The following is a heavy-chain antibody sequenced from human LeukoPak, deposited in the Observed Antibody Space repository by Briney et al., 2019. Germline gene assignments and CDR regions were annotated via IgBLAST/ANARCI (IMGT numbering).Heavy chain of an antibody. J-gene: IGHJ4*02. V-gene: IGHV3-74*01. CDR3: ARDRRGRFGEFDGLDY. D-gene: IGHD3-10*01. CDR2: INGEGRRI. Sequence: GGSLTLSCAVTGFNLRTYRIHWVRHSPGRGLEWVAHINGEGRRISYADSVRGRFTISRDNAKNTAYLQMNTLRAEHTAVYYCARDRRGRFGEFDGLDYWGQESLVTVSS. CDR1: GFNLRTYR.